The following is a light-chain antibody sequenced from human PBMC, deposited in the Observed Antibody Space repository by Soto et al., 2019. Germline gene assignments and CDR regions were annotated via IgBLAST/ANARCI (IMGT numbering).Light chain of an antibody. CDR3: NSYTSRTTVV. CDR2: DVS. V-gene: IGLV2-14*01. Sequence: QSVLTQPASLSGSPGQSITISCTGTSSDVGGYNYVSWYQQHPGKAPKLMIYDVSNRPSDVSNRFSGSKSGNTASLTISGLQAEDEADYYCNSYTSRTTVVFGGGTKLTVL. J-gene: IGLJ2*01. CDR1: SSDVGGYNY.